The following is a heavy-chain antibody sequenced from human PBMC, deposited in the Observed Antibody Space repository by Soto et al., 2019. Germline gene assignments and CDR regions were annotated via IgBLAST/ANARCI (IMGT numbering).Heavy chain of an antibody. CDR2: VSYSGST. CDR3: ARRLRGIAVAGRSFDY. Sequence: SETLSLTCTVSGGSISSTTYYWGWIRQPPGKGLEWIGSVSYSGSTYYNPSLKSRVTISVDTSKNQFSLRLSSVTAADTAVYYCARRLRGIAVAGRSFDYWGQGTLVTVSS. V-gene: IGHV4-39*01. D-gene: IGHD6-19*01. CDR1: GGSISSTTYY. J-gene: IGHJ4*02.